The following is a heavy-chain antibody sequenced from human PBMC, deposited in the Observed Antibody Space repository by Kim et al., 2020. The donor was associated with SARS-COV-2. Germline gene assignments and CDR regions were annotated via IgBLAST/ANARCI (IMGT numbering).Heavy chain of an antibody. V-gene: IGHV3-20*01. Sequence: ADSVKGRFTTSRDNAKNSLYLQRNSMRAEDTALYHCARADSSGYSLTFDYWGQGTLVTVSS. J-gene: IGHJ4*02. D-gene: IGHD3-22*01. CDR3: ARADSSGYSLTFDY.